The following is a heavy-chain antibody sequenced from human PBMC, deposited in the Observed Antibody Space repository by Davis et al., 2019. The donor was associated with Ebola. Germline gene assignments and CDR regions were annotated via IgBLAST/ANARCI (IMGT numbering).Heavy chain of an antibody. CDR2: IAGRGGAT. CDR1: GFSFSSYA. Sequence: GESLKISCAASGFSFSSYAMNWVRQVPGKGLEWISGIAGRGGATHYADSVKGRFTISRDNSKNTVDLQMKSLRAEDTAVYYCAKDLIVVVAATLDSWGQGTLVTVSS. D-gene: IGHD2-15*01. V-gene: IGHV3-23*01. J-gene: IGHJ4*02. CDR3: AKDLIVVVAATLDS.